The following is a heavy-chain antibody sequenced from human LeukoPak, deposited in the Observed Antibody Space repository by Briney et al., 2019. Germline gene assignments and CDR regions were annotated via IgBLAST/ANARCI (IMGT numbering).Heavy chain of an antibody. CDR2: IIPILRSA. Sequence: SVKVSCKTSGVTFSNNSITWVRQAAGQGLEWLGGIIPILRSASYAQKFRGRLRMTSDESTTTAYMELSSLSSDDTAMYFCARARTSIRFTDSFDIWSQGTLVTVSS. CDR3: ARARTSIRFTDSFDI. J-gene: IGHJ3*02. V-gene: IGHV1-69*16. D-gene: IGHD2-21*01. CDR1: GVTFSNNS.